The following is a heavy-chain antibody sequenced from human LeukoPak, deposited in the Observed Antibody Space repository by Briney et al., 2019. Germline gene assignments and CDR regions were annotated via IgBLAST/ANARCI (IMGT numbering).Heavy chain of an antibody. CDR2: IQAKADGETT. D-gene: IGHD6-13*01. V-gene: IGHV3-15*01. CDR1: GLTFINAW. Sequence: NPGGSLRLSCTASGLTFINAWMAWVRQAPGKGLEWVGRIQAKADGETTDYAATVKGRFTISRDDSKSTLYLQMNSLKTEDTAVYYCTTDWYDYWGQGTLVTVSS. J-gene: IGHJ4*02. CDR3: TTDWYDY.